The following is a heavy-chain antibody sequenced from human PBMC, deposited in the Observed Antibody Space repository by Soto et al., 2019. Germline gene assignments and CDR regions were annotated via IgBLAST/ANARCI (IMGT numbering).Heavy chain of an antibody. CDR1: GFTFSSYW. CDR2: IKQDGSEK. CDR3: AREFAVTTAPFDY. Sequence: VQLVESGGGLVKPGGSLRLSCAASGFTFSSYWMSWVRQAPGKGLEWVANIKQDGSEKYYVDSVKGRFTISRDNAKNSLYLQMNSLRAEDTAVYYCAREFAVTTAPFDYWGQGTLVTVSS. D-gene: IGHD4-17*01. V-gene: IGHV3-7*01. J-gene: IGHJ4*02.